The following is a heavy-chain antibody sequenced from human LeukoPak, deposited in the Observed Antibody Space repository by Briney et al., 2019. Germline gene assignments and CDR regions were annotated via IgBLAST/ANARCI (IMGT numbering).Heavy chain of an antibody. J-gene: IGHJ4*02. CDR2: IKQDGSEK. Sequence: PSETLSLTCTVSGGSISSSSYFWSWIRQAPGKGLEWVANIKQDGSEKYYVDSVKGRFTIFRDNAKNSLYLQMNSLRAEDTAVYYCARAFLSGGSYRLDYWGQGTLVTVSS. D-gene: IGHD3-16*02. CDR3: ARAFLSGGSYRLDY. CDR1: GGSISSSSYF. V-gene: IGHV3-7*01.